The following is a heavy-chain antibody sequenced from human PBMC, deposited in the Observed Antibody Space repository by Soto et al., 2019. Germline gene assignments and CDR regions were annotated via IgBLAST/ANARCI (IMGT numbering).Heavy chain of an antibody. J-gene: IGHJ6*02. Sequence: GGSLRLSCAASGFTFSDYYMSWIRQAPGKGLEWVSYISSSGSTKYYAESVKGRFTISRDNARNSLFLQMNSLRAEDTAVYYCARAECSSPDCLTAYYSYGLDVWGQGSTVTVSS. CDR3: ARAECSSPDCLTAYYSYGLDV. CDR1: GFTFSDYY. CDR2: ISSSGSTK. D-gene: IGHD3-9*01. V-gene: IGHV3-11*04.